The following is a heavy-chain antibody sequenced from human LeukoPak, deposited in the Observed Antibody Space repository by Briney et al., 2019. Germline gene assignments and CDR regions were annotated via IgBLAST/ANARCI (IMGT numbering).Heavy chain of an antibody. CDR2: ISAYNGNT. CDR3: ASANGYSSSWYWFDP. Sequence: ASVKVSCKASGYTFTGYGISWVRQAPGQGLEWMGWISAYNGNTNYAQKLQGRVTMTTDTSTSTAYMELRSLRSDDTAVYYCASANGYSSSWYWFDPWGQGTLVTVSS. D-gene: IGHD6-13*01. J-gene: IGHJ5*02. V-gene: IGHV1-18*01. CDR1: GYTFTGYG.